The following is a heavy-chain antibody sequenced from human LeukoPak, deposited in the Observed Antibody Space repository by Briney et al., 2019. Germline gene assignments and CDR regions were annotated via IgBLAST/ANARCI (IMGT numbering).Heavy chain of an antibody. V-gene: IGHV3-11*04. Sequence: PSETLSLTCAVYGGSFSGYYWSWIRQAPGKGLEWVSYTSSGSGTIYYADSVKGRFTISRDNAKNSLYLQMNSLRAEDTAVYYCARAPYGSGSCFDYWGQGTLVTVSS. D-gene: IGHD3-10*01. CDR1: GGSFSGYY. CDR3: ARAPYGSGSCFDY. CDR2: TSSGSGTI. J-gene: IGHJ4*02.